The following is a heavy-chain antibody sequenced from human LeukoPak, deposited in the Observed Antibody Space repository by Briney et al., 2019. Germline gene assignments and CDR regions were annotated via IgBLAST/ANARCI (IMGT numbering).Heavy chain of an antibody. CDR2: LSGNGYKT. Sequence: GGSLRLSCAASGFAFSTYAMSWVRQAPGKGLEWVSALSGNGYKTYYADSVKGRFTVSRDNSKNTLYLQMNSLRAEDSALYYCARRRGSYSFDYWGQGTLVTVSS. CDR1: GFAFSTYA. CDR3: ARRRGSYSFDY. D-gene: IGHD1-26*01. J-gene: IGHJ4*02. V-gene: IGHV3-23*01.